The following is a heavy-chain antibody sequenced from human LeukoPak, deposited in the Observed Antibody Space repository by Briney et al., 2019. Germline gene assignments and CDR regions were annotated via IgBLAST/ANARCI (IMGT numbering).Heavy chain of an antibody. CDR2: ISGSGTNT. CDR1: GFTFSSYG. CDR3: AKSSRPVTAMAFFDY. V-gene: IGHV3-23*01. J-gene: IGHJ4*02. Sequence: GGTLRLSCAASGFTFSSYGMSWVRQAPGKVLEWVSGISGSGTNTNYADSVKGRFTISRDNSKNTVYLKMKSRRAEDTAVYYCAKSSRPVTAMAFFDYWGQGTLVTVSS. D-gene: IGHD5-18*01.